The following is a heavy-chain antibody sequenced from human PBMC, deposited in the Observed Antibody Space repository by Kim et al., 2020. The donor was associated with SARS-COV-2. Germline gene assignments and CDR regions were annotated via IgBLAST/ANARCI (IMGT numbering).Heavy chain of an antibody. J-gene: IGHJ5*02. V-gene: IGHV4-34*01. CDR2: INHSGST. CDR1: GGSFSGYY. D-gene: IGHD3-10*01. CDR3: ARSRPRITMVRGVNEAGHNWFDP. Sequence: SETLSLTCAVYGGSFSGYYWSWIRQPPGKGLEWIGEINHSGSTNYNPSLKSRVTISVDTSKNQFSLKLSSVTAADTAVYYCARSRPRITMVRGVNEAGHNWFDPWGQGTLFTVSS.